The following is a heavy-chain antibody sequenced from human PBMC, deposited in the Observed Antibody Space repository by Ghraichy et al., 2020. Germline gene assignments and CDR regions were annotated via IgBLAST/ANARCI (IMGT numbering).Heavy chain of an antibody. Sequence: GGSLRLSCAASGFTFSSYSMNWVRQAPGKGLEWVSYIHSSSTSSIFYADSVKGRFTISRDNAQNSLYLQMNNLRDEDTAVYYCARAAAVAGLSGGRFDSWGQGTLVTVSA. D-gene: IGHD6-19*01. CDR1: GFTFSSYS. V-gene: IGHV3-48*02. J-gene: IGHJ4*02. CDR3: ARAAAVAGLSGGRFDS. CDR2: IHSSSTSSI.